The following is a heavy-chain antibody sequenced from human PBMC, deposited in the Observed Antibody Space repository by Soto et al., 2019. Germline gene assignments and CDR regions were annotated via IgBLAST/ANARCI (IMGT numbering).Heavy chain of an antibody. CDR3: ARDEERQLVPSS. Sequence: TLSLTCTVPGGSISSYYWSWIRQPPGKGLEWIGYIYYSGSTNYNPSLKSRVTISVDTSKNQFSLKLSSVTAADTAVYYCARDEERQLVPSSWGQGTLVTVSS. CDR2: IYYSGST. J-gene: IGHJ5*02. D-gene: IGHD6-13*01. CDR1: GGSISSYY. V-gene: IGHV4-59*01.